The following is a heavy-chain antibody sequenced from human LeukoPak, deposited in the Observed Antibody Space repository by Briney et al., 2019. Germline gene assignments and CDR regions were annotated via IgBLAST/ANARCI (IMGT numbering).Heavy chain of an antibody. J-gene: IGHJ4*02. CDR3: ARSGRGTYYYFDW. V-gene: IGHV1-18*04. Sequence: GASVKVSCKASGYSFTRYGMSWVRQAPGQGPEWMGWISGSNGNTNYAQKFQGRVTLTTDTSTSTAYMELRSLRSDDTAVYYCARSGRGTYYYFDWWGQGTLVTVFS. CDR1: GYSFTRYG. CDR2: ISGSNGNT. D-gene: IGHD3-10*01.